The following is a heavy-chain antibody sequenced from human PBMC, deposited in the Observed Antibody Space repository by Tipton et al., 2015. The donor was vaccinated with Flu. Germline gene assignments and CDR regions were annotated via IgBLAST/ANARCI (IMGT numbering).Heavy chain of an antibody. CDR3: ARDGVSRPLGY. CDR2: IKSRTDGGTI. Sequence: VQLVQSGGGLVKPGGSLRLSCAASGFSFNNAWMSWVRQAPGKGPEWVGRIKSRTDGGTIDYVAPVKGGFTISRDDSKNTLYLQMSSLRAEDTAVYYCARDGVSRPLGYWGQGTLVTVSS. D-gene: IGHD3-16*01. J-gene: IGHJ4*02. V-gene: IGHV3-15*01. CDR1: GFSFNNAW.